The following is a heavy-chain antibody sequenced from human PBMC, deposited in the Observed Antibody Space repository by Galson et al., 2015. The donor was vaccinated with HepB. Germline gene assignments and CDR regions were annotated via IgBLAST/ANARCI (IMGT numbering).Heavy chain of an antibody. CDR1: GYSFTTYG. CDR2: ISGYNGNT. CDR3: ARDLAAETTDAFDV. V-gene: IGHV1-18*04. Sequence: SVKVSCKASGYSFTTYGIAWVRQAPGQGLQWMGWISGYNGNTNYGQRFQGRVTMTIDSSTTTAHMELRRLTSDDTAVYYRARDLAAETTDAFDVWGPGTMVTVSS. J-gene: IGHJ3*01. D-gene: IGHD6-13*01.